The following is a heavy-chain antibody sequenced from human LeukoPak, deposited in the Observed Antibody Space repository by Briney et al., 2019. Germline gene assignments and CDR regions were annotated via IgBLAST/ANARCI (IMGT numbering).Heavy chain of an antibody. CDR3: ARGYYDSSGLSSSAFDI. D-gene: IGHD3-22*01. V-gene: IGHV4-39*01. CDR1: GDSITNYY. CDR2: GDYSGST. Sequence: PSETLFLTCSVSGDSITNYYWGWIRQPPGKGLEWIGSGDYSGSTYSNPSLKSRVTISVDTSKNQFSLKLNSVTVADTAVYYCARGYYDSSGLSSSAFDIWGQGTMVTVSS. J-gene: IGHJ3*02.